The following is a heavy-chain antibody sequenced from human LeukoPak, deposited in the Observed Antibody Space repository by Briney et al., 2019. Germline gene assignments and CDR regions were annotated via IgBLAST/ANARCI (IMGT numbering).Heavy chain of an antibody. Sequence: PGGSLRLSCAASGFTFSDFGMYWVRQAPGKGLEWVAVISYNGSNKYYADSVRGRFTISRDNSKNTLYLQMNSLRAEDTAVYYCARDNRGFTPSAAWYYFDYWGQGTLVTVSS. CDR3: ARDNRGFTPSAAWYYFDY. V-gene: IGHV3-30*19. D-gene: IGHD2/OR15-2a*01. CDR1: GFTFSDFG. CDR2: ISYNGSNK. J-gene: IGHJ4*02.